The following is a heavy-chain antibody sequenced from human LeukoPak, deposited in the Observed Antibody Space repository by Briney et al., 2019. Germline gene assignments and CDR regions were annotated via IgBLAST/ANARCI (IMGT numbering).Heavy chain of an antibody. CDR1: GFTFSSYR. CDR3: ARDEYSYGYYYYYMDV. Sequence: GGSLRLSCAASGFTFSSYRMNWVRQAPGKGLEWVSSISGSSTYIYYADSVKGRFTISRDNAKNSLYLQMNSLRAEDTAVYYCARDEYSYGYYYYYMDVWGKGTTVTVSS. D-gene: IGHD5-18*01. CDR2: ISGSSTYI. J-gene: IGHJ6*03. V-gene: IGHV3-21*01.